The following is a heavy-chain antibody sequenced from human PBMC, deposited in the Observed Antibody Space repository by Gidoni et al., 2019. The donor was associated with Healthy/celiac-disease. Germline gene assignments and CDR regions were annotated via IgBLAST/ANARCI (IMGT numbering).Heavy chain of an antibody. CDR2: IYYSGST. V-gene: IGHV4-61*01. Sequence: QLQLQQSGPGLVKPSETLSLTCTVSGGSVSSGSYYWSWIRQPPGKGLGWIGYIYYSGSTNYNPALKSRVTISVDTSKNQFSLKLSSVTAADTAVYYCARGTGDEVYYFDYWGQGTMVTVSS. CDR1: GGSVSSGSYY. D-gene: IGHD7-27*01. J-gene: IGHJ4*02. CDR3: ARGTGDEVYYFDY.